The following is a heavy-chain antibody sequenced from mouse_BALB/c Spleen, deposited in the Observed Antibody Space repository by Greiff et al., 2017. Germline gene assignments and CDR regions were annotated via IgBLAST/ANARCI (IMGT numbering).Heavy chain of an antibody. CDR1: GYTFTSYY. CDR2: INPSNGGT. Sequence: VQLQQSGAELVKPGASVKLSCKASGYTFTSYYMYWVKQRPGQGLEWIGEINPSNGGTNFNEKFKSKATLTVDKSSSTAYMQLSSLTSEDSAVYYCTRSGSYGNYAMDYWGQGTSDTVSS. D-gene: IGHD2-1*01. V-gene: IGHV1S81*02. J-gene: IGHJ4*01. CDR3: TRSGSYGNYAMDY.